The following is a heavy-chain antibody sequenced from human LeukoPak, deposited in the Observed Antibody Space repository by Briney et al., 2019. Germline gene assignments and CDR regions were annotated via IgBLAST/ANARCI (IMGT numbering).Heavy chain of an antibody. V-gene: IGHV3-15*01. J-gene: IGHJ6*02. CDR3: LYGDYDYYYYGIDT. D-gene: IGHD4-17*01. CDR1: GFTFSNAW. Sequence: PGGSLRLSCAASGFTFSNAWMSWVRQAPGKGLEWVGRIKSKTDGGKTDYTAPVKGRFTIPRDDSKNTLYLQMNSLKTEDTAVYYCLYGDYDYYYYGIDTWGPGNSLTVSS. CDR2: IKSKTDGGKT.